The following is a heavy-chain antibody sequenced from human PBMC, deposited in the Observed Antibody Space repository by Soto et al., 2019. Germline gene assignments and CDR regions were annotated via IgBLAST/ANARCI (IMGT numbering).Heavy chain of an antibody. Sequence: PGGSLRLSCAASGFTFSSYSMNWVRRAPGKGLEWVSSISSSSSYIYYADSVKGRFTISRDNAKNSLYLQMNSLRAEDTAVYYCARDAPISSFAYYYGMDVWGQGTTVTVSS. V-gene: IGHV3-21*01. D-gene: IGHD3-3*01. J-gene: IGHJ6*02. CDR1: GFTFSSYS. CDR2: ISSSSSYI. CDR3: ARDAPISSFAYYYGMDV.